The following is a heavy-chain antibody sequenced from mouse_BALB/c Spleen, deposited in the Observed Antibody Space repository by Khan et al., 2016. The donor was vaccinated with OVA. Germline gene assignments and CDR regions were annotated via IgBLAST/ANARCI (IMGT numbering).Heavy chain of an antibody. Sequence: EVELVESGGGLVQPGGSLKLSCATSGFNFSDYYMYWVRQTPEKRLEWVAYISNRGSTTYYPDTVRGRFTISRDNAKNHLYLQMSRLKSEDTAMYYCAREGDDGGLAYWGQGTLVTVSA. CDR2: ISNRGSTT. V-gene: IGHV5-12*02. D-gene: IGHD2-3*01. J-gene: IGHJ3*01. CDR3: AREGDDGGLAY. CDR1: GFNFSDYY.